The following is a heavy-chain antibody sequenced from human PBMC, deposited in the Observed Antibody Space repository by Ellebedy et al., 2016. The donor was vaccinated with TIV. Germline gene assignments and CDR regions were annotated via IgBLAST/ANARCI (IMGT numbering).Heavy chain of an antibody. CDR3: ARERGERGLLSFFDL. V-gene: IGHV3-21*01. CDR1: GFTFSNYW. J-gene: IGHJ4*02. Sequence: GVSLKISCAASGFTFSNYWMNWVRQAPGKGLEWVASIRGSFEHKSYTDSVRGRFNISRDTTKNSVFLQMGSLRAEDTAVYYCARERGERGLLSFFDLWGQGTLVTVS. CDR2: IRGSFEHK. D-gene: IGHD2/OR15-2a*01.